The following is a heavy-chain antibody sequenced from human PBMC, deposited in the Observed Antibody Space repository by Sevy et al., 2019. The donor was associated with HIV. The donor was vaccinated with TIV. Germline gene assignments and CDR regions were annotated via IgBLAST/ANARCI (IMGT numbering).Heavy chain of an antibody. D-gene: IGHD2-15*01. V-gene: IGHV3-48*01. CDR1: GFIFSNYY. CDR2: ISDRSDTI. CDR3: ARVRDRYCSSGIFYYWYFFDY. Sequence: GGSLRLSCAASGFIFSNYYMTWVRQAPGKGLEWVSYISDRSDTISYADSVKGRFTISRDNAKNALYLQMSSLRGEDTAVYYCARVRDRYCSSGIFYYWYFFDYWGEGTLVTVSS. J-gene: IGHJ4*02.